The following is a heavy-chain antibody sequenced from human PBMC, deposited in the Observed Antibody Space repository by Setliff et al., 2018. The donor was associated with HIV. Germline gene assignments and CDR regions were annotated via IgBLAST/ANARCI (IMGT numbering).Heavy chain of an antibody. CDR1: GYTFTAYT. J-gene: IGHJ5*02. V-gene: IGHV1-8*01. D-gene: IGHD2-21*01. CDR2: MNPDNGDT. Sequence: ASVKVSCKASGYTFTAYTMNWVRQAPGQGLEWVGWMNPDNGDTDYAKKFQGRLTLTRDTSINAAYMELSSLKSEDTAVYYCARDKSDIVGEVWLDPWGQGTLVTVSS. CDR3: ARDKSDIVGEVWLDP.